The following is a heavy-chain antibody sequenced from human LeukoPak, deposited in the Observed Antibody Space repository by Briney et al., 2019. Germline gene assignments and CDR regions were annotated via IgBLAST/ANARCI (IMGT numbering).Heavy chain of an antibody. CDR1: GFTVSSNY. Sequence: GGSLRLSCAVFGFTVSSNYMNWVRQAPGKGLEWVSVIYSGGSTYYADSVKGRFTISRDNSKNTLYLQMNSLRAEDTAVYYCARDGEWLRPMDYWGQGTLVTVSS. J-gene: IGHJ4*02. CDR3: ARDGEWLRPMDY. CDR2: IYSGGST. V-gene: IGHV3-66*01. D-gene: IGHD5-12*01.